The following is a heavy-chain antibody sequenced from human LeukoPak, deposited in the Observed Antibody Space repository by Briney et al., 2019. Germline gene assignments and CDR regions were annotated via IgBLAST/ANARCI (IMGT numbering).Heavy chain of an antibody. D-gene: IGHD4-17*01. CDR2: ISSNGGST. CDR1: GFTFSSYA. CDR3: ARGEEDYGDLPEAFDI. V-gene: IGHV3-64*01. Sequence: PGGSLRLSCAASGFTFSSYAMHWVRQAPGKGLEYVSAISSNGGSTYYANSVKGRFTISRDNSKNTPYLQMGGLRAEDMAVYYCARGEEDYGDLPEAFDIWGQGTMVTVSP. J-gene: IGHJ3*02.